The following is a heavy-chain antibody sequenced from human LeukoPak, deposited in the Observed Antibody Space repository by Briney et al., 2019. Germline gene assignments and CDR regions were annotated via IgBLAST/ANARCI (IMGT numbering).Heavy chain of an antibody. CDR3: ARAPRYCSSTSCPVGY. D-gene: IGHD2-2*01. Sequence: PGGSLRLSCAASGFTFSSYSMNWVRQAPGKGLEWVSSISSSSSYIYYADSVKGQFTISRDNAKNSLYLQMNSLRAEDTAVYYCARAPRYCSSTSCPVGYWGQGTLVTVSS. V-gene: IGHV3-21*01. CDR2: ISSSSSYI. CDR1: GFTFSSYS. J-gene: IGHJ4*02.